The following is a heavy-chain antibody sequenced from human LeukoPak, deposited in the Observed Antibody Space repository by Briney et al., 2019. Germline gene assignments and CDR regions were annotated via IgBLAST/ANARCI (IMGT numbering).Heavy chain of an antibody. D-gene: IGHD5-18*01. V-gene: IGHV1-69*13. J-gene: IGHJ4*02. CDR2: IIPIFGTA. CDR3: ARGYSYGYYYFDY. CDR1: GGTFSSYA. Sequence: ASVKDSCKASGGTFSSYAISWVRQAPGQGLEWMGGIIPIFGTANYAQKFQGRVTITADESTSTAYMELSSLRSEDTAVYYCARGYSYGYYYFDYWGQGTLVTVSS.